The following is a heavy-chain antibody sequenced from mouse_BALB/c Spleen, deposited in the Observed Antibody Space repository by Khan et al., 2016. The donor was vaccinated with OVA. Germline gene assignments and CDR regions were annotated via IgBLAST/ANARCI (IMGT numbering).Heavy chain of an antibody. Sequence: VELVESGPGLVAPSQSLSITCTVSGFSLSRYNIHWVRQPPGKGLEWLGMIWGGGGTDYNSTLKSRLSIRKDNSKSQVLLKMKRLQTEDTAMDYCARAYYRYDGYYAMDYWGQGTSVTVSS. CDR1: GFSLSRYN. V-gene: IGHV2-6-4*01. J-gene: IGHJ4*01. CDR2: IWGGGGT. D-gene: IGHD2-14*01. CDR3: ARAYYRYDGYYAMDY.